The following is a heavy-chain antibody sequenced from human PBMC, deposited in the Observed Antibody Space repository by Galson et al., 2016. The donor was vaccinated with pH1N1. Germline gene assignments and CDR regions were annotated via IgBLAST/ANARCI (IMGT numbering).Heavy chain of an antibody. J-gene: IGHJ4*02. Sequence: SLRLSCAASGLTFSNYWMHWVRQVPGKGLEWVANIKEDGSETYYVDSVRGRFTIPRDNAKNSLYLQMNSLRDEDTALYYCARAIGSRSAYWGQGTLVTVSS. CDR1: GLTFSNYW. CDR3: ARAIGSRSAY. V-gene: IGHV3-7*01. CDR2: IKEDGSET. D-gene: IGHD3-16*02.